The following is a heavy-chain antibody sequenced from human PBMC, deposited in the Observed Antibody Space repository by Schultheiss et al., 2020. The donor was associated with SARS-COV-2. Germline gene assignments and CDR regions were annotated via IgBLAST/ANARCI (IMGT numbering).Heavy chain of an antibody. V-gene: IGHV3-11*01. Sequence: GGSLRLSCAASGFTFSDYYMSWIRQAPGKGLEWVSYISSSGSTIYYADSVKGRFTISRDNAKNSLYLQMNSLRAEDTAVYYCARRGGWSGYYKSFGSYNWFDPWGQGTPVTVSS. CDR3: ARRGGWSGYYKSFGSYNWFDP. D-gene: IGHD3-3*01. CDR1: GFTFSDYY. J-gene: IGHJ5*02. CDR2: ISSSGSTI.